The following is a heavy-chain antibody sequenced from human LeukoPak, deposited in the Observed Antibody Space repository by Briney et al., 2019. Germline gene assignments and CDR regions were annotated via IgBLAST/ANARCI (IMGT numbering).Heavy chain of an antibody. CDR2: IKQDGSEK. Sequence: GGSLRLSCAASGFTFSSYWMSWVRQAPGKGLEWVANIKQDGSEKYYVDSVKGRFTISRDNAKNSLYLQMNSLRAEDTAVYYCASPRGTNWNDVGAFDIWGQGTMVTVSS. CDR3: ASPRGTNWNDVGAFDI. CDR1: GFTFSSYW. D-gene: IGHD1-20*01. J-gene: IGHJ3*02. V-gene: IGHV3-7*01.